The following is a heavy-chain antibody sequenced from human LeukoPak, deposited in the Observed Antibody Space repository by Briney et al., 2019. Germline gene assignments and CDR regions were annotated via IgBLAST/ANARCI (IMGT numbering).Heavy chain of an antibody. D-gene: IGHD3-22*01. Sequence: GESLKISCKGSGYSFTKYWIGWVRQMPGKGLEWMGNIDPSDSETRHSPSFQGQVTISVDKSITTAYLQWSSLKASDTAIYYCARQAYGSHFDAFDIWGQGTMVTVSS. CDR1: GYSFTKYW. CDR3: ARQAYGSHFDAFDI. J-gene: IGHJ3*02. V-gene: IGHV5-51*01. CDR2: IDPSDSET.